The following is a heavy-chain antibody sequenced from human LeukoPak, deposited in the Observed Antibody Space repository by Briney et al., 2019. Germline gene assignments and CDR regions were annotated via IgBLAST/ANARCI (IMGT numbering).Heavy chain of an antibody. J-gene: IGHJ5*02. CDR1: GGSISSYY. D-gene: IGHD2-2*02. Sequence: AETLSLTCTVSGGSISSYYWGWIRQPAGKGLEWIGRIYTSGSTNYHPSLKSRVTMSVDTSKNQFSLRLSSVTAADTAVYYCAREIGTYCSSTSCYTGSVDPWGQGTLVTVSS. CDR3: AREIGTYCSSTSCYTGSVDP. CDR2: IYTSGST. V-gene: IGHV4-4*07.